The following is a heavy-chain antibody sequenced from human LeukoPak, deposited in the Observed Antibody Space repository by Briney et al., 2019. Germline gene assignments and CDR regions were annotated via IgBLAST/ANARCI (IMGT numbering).Heavy chain of an antibody. CDR3: ARGWELGRLFDY. J-gene: IGHJ4*02. CDR1: GGSISSYY. Sequence: SETLSLTCTVSGGSISSYYWSWIRQPPGKGLEWIGYIYYSGGTNYNPSLKSRVTISVDTSKNQFSLKLSSVTAADTAVYYCARGWELGRLFDYWGQGTLVTVSS. CDR2: IYYSGGT. D-gene: IGHD7-27*01. V-gene: IGHV4-59*01.